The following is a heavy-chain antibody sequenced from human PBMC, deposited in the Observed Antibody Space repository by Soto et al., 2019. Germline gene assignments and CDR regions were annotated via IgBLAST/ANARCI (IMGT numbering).Heavy chain of an antibody. V-gene: IGHV3-30*03. Sequence: QVPLVESGGGVVQPGRSLRLSCAASGFTFSSYGMHWVRQAPGKGLEWVALISYDGGNKDYADSVKGRFTISRDNFKNTLYLQMNSLRAEDTAVYYCARGYGGNSAAFDIWGQGTMVTVSS. CDR3: ARGYGGNSAAFDI. CDR2: ISYDGGNK. CDR1: GFTFSSYG. D-gene: IGHD4-17*01. J-gene: IGHJ3*02.